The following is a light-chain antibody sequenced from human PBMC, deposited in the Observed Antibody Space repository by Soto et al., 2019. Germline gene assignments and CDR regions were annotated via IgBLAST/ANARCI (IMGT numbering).Light chain of an antibody. Sequence: QPGLTLPASVSGSPGQSITISCTGTDRDVGGYNYVSWYQHHPGKAPKLMISEVSNRPSGVSNRFSGSKSGNTACLTISGLQAEDEADYYCSSFSSSTTLFGTGTKVTAL. CDR1: DRDVGGYNY. V-gene: IGLV2-14*01. CDR3: SSFSSSTTL. J-gene: IGLJ1*01. CDR2: EVS.